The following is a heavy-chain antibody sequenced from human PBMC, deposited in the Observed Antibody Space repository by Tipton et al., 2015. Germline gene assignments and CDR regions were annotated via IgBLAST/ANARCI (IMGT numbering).Heavy chain of an antibody. CDR1: SGSISRSY. V-gene: IGHV4-59*12. CDR3: AGPRGMPAIFGLPWDYYFDY. CDR2: IFYDGST. J-gene: IGHJ4*02. Sequence: TLSLTCTVSSGSISRSYWSWIRQPPGKGLEWIGYIFYDGSTNYNPSLKSRLTISVDTSKNQFSLRLSSVTAPDTAVYYCAGPRGMPAIFGLPWDYYFDYWGQGALVTVSS. D-gene: IGHD3-3*01.